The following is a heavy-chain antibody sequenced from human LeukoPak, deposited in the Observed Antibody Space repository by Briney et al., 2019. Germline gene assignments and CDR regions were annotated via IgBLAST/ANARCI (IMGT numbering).Heavy chain of an antibody. D-gene: IGHD2-2*01. CDR1: GFTLSSYW. V-gene: IGHV3-7*01. Sequence: GGSLRLSCAASGFTLSSYWMSWLRQAPGKGPEWVANIRQDGSEKYYMDSVKGRFTISRDNAKKSLYLQMNSLRADDTAMYYCARDFSAQVPVTIHDNWFDPWGQGTLVIVSS. J-gene: IGHJ5*02. CDR2: IRQDGSEK. CDR3: ARDFSAQVPVTIHDNWFDP.